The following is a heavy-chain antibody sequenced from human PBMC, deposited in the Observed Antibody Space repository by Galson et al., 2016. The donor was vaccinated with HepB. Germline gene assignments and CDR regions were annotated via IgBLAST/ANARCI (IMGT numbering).Heavy chain of an antibody. CDR3: SNGHRRGSSYFHFQALDV. D-gene: IGHD3-9*01. V-gene: IGHV3-9*01. CDR2: INWNRAWI. CDR1: GFTLIEQA. J-gene: IGHJ6*02. Sequence: SLRLSCAASGFTLIEQAMHWVRQAPGNGREGVSGINWNRAWIEYLHSVDARFTICRDNAKNSMYLQLNSLTTEDPALYFCSNGHRRGSSYFHFQALDVWGQGAAVTASS.